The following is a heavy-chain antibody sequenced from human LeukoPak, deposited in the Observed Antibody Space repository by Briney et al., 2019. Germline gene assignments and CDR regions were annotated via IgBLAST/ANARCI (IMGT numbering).Heavy chain of an antibody. CDR3: TGNYYGSGSYADFDY. D-gene: IGHD3-10*01. Sequence: GGSLRLSCAASGFTFSSYSMNWVRQAPGKGLEWVSSISSSSTYIYYADSVKGRFTISRDNAKNSLYLQMDSLKTEDTAVYYCTGNYYGSGSYADFDYWGQGTLVTVSS. CDR1: GFTFSSYS. CDR2: ISSSSTYI. J-gene: IGHJ4*02. V-gene: IGHV3-21*04.